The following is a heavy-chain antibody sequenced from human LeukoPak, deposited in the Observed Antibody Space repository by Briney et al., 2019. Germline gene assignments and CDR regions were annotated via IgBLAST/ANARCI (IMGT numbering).Heavy chain of an antibody. V-gene: IGHV3-53*01. D-gene: IGHD6-19*01. CDR3: ARRAIYGAVAVY. Sequence: GGSLRLSCAASGITVSSNYMSWVRQAPGKGLEWVSVIYSGGNTYYADSVKGRFTISRDNSKNTVYLQMNSLRAEDTAVYYCARRAIYGAVAVYWGQGTLVTVSS. CDR2: IYSGGNT. CDR1: GITVSSNY. J-gene: IGHJ4*02.